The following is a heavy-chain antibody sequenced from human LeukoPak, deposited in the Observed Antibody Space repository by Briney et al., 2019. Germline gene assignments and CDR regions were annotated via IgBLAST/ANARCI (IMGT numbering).Heavy chain of an antibody. J-gene: IGHJ4*02. CDR3: ARKAAAGTYYFDY. D-gene: IGHD6-25*01. CDR2: INANGDST. Sequence: GGSLRLSCAASGFTFSSYPMHWVRQAPGKGLEYVSSINANGDSTFYANSVKGRFTISRDNSKNTLYLQMGSLKSDDMAVYYCARKAAAGTYYFDYWGQGTLVTVSS. V-gene: IGHV3-64*01. CDR1: GFTFSSYP.